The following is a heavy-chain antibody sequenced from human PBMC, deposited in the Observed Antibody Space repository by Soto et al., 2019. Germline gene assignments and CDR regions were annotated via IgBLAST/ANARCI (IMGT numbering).Heavy chain of an antibody. J-gene: IGHJ5*02. V-gene: IGHV4-39*02. CDR1: GGSISSSTYY. Sequence: QLQLQESGPGLVKPSETLSLTCTVSGGSISSSTYYWAWIRQPPGKGLDWTATIYYNGRTYYNPSLKSRVTISLDTSKNHFSLRLGSVTAADTAVYYCARYYDTSDRPYFDHWGRGTLVTVSS. CDR3: ARYYDTSDRPYFDH. CDR2: IYYNGRT. D-gene: IGHD3-22*01.